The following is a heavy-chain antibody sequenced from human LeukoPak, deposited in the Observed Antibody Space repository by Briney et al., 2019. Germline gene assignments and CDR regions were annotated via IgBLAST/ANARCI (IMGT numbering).Heavy chain of an antibody. V-gene: IGHV4-38-2*02. CDR2: IYHRGST. CDR3: ARGAEYYAIWRGYAGYSDY. Sequence: PSETLSLTCTVSGYSISNGYYWGWIRQPPGKGLEWVGSIYHRGSTYYNPSLTSRVTISLDRSKKKFSLKLTSVAAADTAVYFCARGAEYYAIWRGYAGYSDYWGQGISVTVSS. CDR1: GYSISNGYY. J-gene: IGHJ4*02. D-gene: IGHD3-3*01.